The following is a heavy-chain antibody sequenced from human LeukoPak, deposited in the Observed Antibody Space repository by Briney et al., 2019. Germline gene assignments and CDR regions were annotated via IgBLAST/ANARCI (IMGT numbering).Heavy chain of an antibody. CDR2: ISYDGSNK. V-gene: IGHV3-30*03. J-gene: IGHJ4*02. CDR3: ARDSHYYDSSGIPFDY. D-gene: IGHD3-22*01. CDR1: GFTFSSYG. Sequence: PGGSLRLSCAASGFTFSSYGMHWVRQAPGKGLEWVAVISYDGSNKYYADSVKGRFTISRDNSKNTLYLQMNSLRAEDTAVYYCARDSHYYDSSGIPFDYWGQGTLVTVSS.